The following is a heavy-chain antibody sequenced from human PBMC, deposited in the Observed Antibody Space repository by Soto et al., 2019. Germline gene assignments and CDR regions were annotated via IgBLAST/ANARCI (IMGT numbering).Heavy chain of an antibody. Sequence: RASVKVSCKASGYTFTSYDINWVRHAPGQGLEWMGIINPSGSSALYAQKFQGRVTMTSDTSTSTVYMDLNSLTSEDTAVYFCVREGHYGDSRGGVDIRDALDIWGQGTMDTVSS. V-gene: IGHV1-46*01. D-gene: IGHD4-17*01. CDR2: INPSGSSA. CDR1: GYTFTSYD. J-gene: IGHJ3*02. CDR3: VREGHYGDSRGGVDIRDALDI.